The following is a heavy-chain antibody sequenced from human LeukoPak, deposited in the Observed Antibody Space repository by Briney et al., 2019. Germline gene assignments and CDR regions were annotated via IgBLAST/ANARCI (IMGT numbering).Heavy chain of an antibody. Sequence: GGSLRLSCAASGFTFNNYGMHWVRQAPGKGLEWVAFIRYNGNNQYYADSVKGRITISRDNSKNTLYLQMNSLRAEDTAVYYCAKDPGRYYYDSSGLDYWGQGTLVTVSS. CDR3: AKDPGRYYYDSSGLDY. V-gene: IGHV3-30*02. CDR1: GFTFNNYG. CDR2: IRYNGNNQ. J-gene: IGHJ4*02. D-gene: IGHD3-22*01.